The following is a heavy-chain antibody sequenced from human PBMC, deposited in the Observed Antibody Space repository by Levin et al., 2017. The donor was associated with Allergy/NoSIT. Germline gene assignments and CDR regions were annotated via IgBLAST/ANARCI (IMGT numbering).Heavy chain of an antibody. V-gene: IGHV3-72*01. CDR3: VTEGGWWAPYYLEY. D-gene: IGHD2-15*01. CDR2: PAKKFSGSTT. Sequence: GESLKISCGGSGFNFRDHYMDWVRQAPGKGLEWVGRPAKKFSGSTTDYAASVKGRFTISGDDSKNSLYLEMNSLRDEDTAMYYCVTEGGWWAPYYLEYWGQGTLVTVSS. J-gene: IGHJ4*02. CDR1: GFNFRDHY.